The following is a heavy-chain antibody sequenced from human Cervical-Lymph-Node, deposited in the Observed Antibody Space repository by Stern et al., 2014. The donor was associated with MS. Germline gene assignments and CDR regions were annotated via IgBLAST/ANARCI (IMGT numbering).Heavy chain of an antibody. CDR2: ISHSGYT. Sequence: HVQLQQWGAGLLKPSETLSLTCAVYGGSFDAFYWSWIRQPPGKGLEWIGEISHSGYTNYNPSLKSRVTISVDTSKNQFSLKMSSVTAADTAVYYCARTWIAVRNTKWFDPWGQGTLVTVSS. J-gene: IGHJ5*02. V-gene: IGHV4-34*01. D-gene: IGHD6-6*01. CDR3: ARTWIAVRNTKWFDP. CDR1: GGSFDAFY.